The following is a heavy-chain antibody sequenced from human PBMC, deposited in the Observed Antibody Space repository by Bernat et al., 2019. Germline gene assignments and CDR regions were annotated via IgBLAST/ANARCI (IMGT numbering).Heavy chain of an antibody. V-gene: IGHV4-31*03. J-gene: IGHJ3*02. CDR2: IYYSGST. D-gene: IGHD5-24*01. Sequence: QVQLQESGPGLVKPSQTLSLTCTVSGGSISSGVYYWSWIRQHPGKGLEWIGYIYYSGSTYYNPSLQSRVTISVDTARNQFSLQLSSVTTPDTAVYYCAIAPWGRDGFHDAFDIWGQGTMVTVSS. CDR3: AIAPWGRDGFHDAFDI. CDR1: GGSISSGVYY.